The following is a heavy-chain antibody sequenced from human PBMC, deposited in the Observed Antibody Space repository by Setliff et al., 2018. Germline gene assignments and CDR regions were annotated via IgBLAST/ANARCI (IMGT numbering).Heavy chain of an antibody. CDR3: ARYFSSDPFDI. J-gene: IGHJ3*02. Sequence: SVKVSCKVSGGTFSNYAINWARQAPGQGLQWMGRNIPVLGSADYAQTFQGRVTFTADESTRTAYMELSSLTSEDTAVYFCARYFSSDPFDIWGQGTLVTVS. CDR1: GGTFSNYA. CDR2: NIPVLGSA. V-gene: IGHV1-69*11. D-gene: IGHD2-8*01.